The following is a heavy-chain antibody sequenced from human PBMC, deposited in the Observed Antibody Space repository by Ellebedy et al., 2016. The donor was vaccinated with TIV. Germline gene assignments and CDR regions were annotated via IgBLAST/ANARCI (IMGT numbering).Heavy chain of an antibody. J-gene: IGHJ3*02. Sequence: MPSETLSLTCTVSGGSISSSSYYRGWIRQAPGKGLEWTGSIYYSGSTNYNPSLKSRVTISVDTSKNQFSLKLSSVTAADTAVYYCARLVDRGGHAFDIWGQGTMVTVSS. D-gene: IGHD2-2*01. CDR3: ARLVDRGGHAFDI. CDR2: IYYSGST. V-gene: IGHV4-39*07. CDR1: GGSISSSSYY.